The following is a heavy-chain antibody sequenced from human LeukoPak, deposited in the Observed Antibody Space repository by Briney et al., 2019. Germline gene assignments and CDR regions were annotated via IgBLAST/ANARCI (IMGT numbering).Heavy chain of an antibody. CDR3: AKDFIRYCSGGSCYPYFDY. D-gene: IGHD2-15*01. CDR1: GFTFTSFA. V-gene: IGHV3-23*01. J-gene: IGHJ4*02. Sequence: GGSLRLSCVASGFTFTSFAMSWVRQAPGQGLQWVSTVSGDGAYTYYPDSVKGRFTISRDNSKNTLYLQMNSLRAEDTAVYYCAKDFIRYCSGGSCYPYFDYWGRGTLVTVSS. CDR2: VSGDGAYT.